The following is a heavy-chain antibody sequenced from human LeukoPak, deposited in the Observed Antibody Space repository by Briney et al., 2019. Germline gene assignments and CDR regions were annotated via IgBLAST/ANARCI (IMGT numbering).Heavy chain of an antibody. CDR2: ISSSSSTI. J-gene: IGHJ4*02. CDR1: GFTFSSYS. CDR3: ARTDLWFGESDKGSFDY. D-gene: IGHD3-10*01. V-gene: IGHV3-48*02. Sequence: GGSLRLSCAASGFTFSSYSMNWVRQAPGKGLEWVSYISSSSSTIYYADSVKGRFTISRDIAKNSLYLQMNSLRDEDTAVYYCARTDLWFGESDKGSFDYWGQGTLVTVSS.